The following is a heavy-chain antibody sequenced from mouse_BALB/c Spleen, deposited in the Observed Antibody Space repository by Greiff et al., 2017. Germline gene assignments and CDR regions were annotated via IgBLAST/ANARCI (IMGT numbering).Heavy chain of an antibody. J-gene: IGHJ2*01. Sequence: EVKLVESGGGLVKPGGSRKLSCAASGFTFSSFGMHWVRQAPEKGLEWVAYISSGSSTIYYADTVKGRFTISRDNPKNTLFLQMTSLRSEDTAMYYCARGGTALSDYWGQGTTLTVSS. D-gene: IGHD2-14*01. CDR3: ARGGTALSDY. CDR1: GFTFSSFG. V-gene: IGHV5-17*02. CDR2: ISSGSSTI.